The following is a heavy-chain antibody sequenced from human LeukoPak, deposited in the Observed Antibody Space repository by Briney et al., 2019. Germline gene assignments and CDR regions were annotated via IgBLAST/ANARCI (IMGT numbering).Heavy chain of an antibody. Sequence: GASVKVSCKASGYDFINYYMHWVRQAPGQGLEWTGIINGNGGTTTYAQKFQGRVSMTRDTSTSTGYMELTSLRSEDTAVYYCAREIPQGMDVWGQGTTVTVSS. J-gene: IGHJ6*02. CDR3: AREIPQGMDV. CDR2: INGNGGTT. V-gene: IGHV1-46*01. CDR1: GYDFINYY.